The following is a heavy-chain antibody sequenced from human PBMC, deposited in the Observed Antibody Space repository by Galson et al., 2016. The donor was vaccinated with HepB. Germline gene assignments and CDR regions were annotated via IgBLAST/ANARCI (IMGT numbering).Heavy chain of an antibody. Sequence: SLRLSCAASGFTFSSYAMSWVRQAPGRGLEWVSIISGSGGTTDYADSVKGLPPISSDKPRDTVYLQMNRLRVEGAAIYYGARNNAGYFHYWGQGILVTVSS. CDR1: GFTFSSYA. D-gene: IGHD1/OR15-1a*01. CDR2: ISGSGGTT. J-gene: IGHJ4*02. CDR3: ARNNAGYFHY. V-gene: IGHV3-23*01.